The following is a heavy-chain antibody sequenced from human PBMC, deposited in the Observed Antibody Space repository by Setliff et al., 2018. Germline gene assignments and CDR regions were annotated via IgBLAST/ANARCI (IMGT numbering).Heavy chain of an antibody. Sequence: GVLKISCAASGFTFISYAMHWVRQAPGKGLEYVSAISSGGSTSYADSVKGRFTISRDNSKNTLYLQMNSLRAEDTAVYYCAKGLKSSGPDWYFDYWGPGTLVTVS. CDR1: GFTFISYA. J-gene: IGHJ4*02. CDR3: AKGLKSSGPDWYFDY. D-gene: IGHD3-22*01. V-gene: IGHV3-64*04. CDR2: ISSGGST.